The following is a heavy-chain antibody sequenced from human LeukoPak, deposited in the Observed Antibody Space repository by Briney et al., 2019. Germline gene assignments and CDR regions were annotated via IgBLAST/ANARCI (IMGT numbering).Heavy chain of an antibody. CDR2: IWSDGSNR. V-gene: IGHV3-33*01. Sequence: PGGSLRLSCVASGFTFSHYGMHWVRQAPGKGLEWVAVIWSDGSNRFYAGSVKGRFTISRDNSQNTVFLQMNSLRAEDTAMYYCARDAQRGFDYSNSLKYWGHGILVTVSS. CDR3: ARDAQRGFDYSNSLKY. J-gene: IGHJ4*01. CDR1: GFTFSHYG. D-gene: IGHD4-11*01.